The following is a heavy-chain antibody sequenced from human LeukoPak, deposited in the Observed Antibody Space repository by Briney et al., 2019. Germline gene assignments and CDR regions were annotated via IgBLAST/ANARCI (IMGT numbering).Heavy chain of an antibody. D-gene: IGHD3-10*01. CDR3: ARDGSGSYYDRGWFDP. CDR2: MNPNSGNT. Sequence: ASVKVSCKASAYTFTSYNINWVRQPTGQGLEWMGWMNPNSGNTGYAQKFQGRVTMTRNTSISTAYMELSSLTSEDTAVYYCARDGSGSYYDRGWFDPWGQGTLVTVSS. CDR1: AYTFTSYN. V-gene: IGHV1-8*01. J-gene: IGHJ5*02.